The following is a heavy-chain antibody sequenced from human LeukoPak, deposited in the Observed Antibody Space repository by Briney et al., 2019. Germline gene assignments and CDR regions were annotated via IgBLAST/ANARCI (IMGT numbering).Heavy chain of an antibody. V-gene: IGHV3-21*01. J-gene: IGHJ6*03. Sequence: GWSLTVSFAASRLTFRHYRMNWVRQAPGRGLEWVSSITSINCYLHYADSVKGRFTISRDNAKNSLYLQMNRLRAEDTAVYYCARWSLGYCSSTSCQNTDYGYYYYMDVWGKGTTVTVSS. CDR1: RLTFRHYR. CDR3: ARWSLGYCSSTSCQNTDYGYYYYMDV. CDR2: ITSINCYL. D-gene: IGHD2-2*01.